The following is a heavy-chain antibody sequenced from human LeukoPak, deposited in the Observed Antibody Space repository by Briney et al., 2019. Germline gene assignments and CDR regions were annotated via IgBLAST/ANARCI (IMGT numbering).Heavy chain of an antibody. V-gene: IGHV1-8*02. D-gene: IGHD6-13*01. J-gene: IGHJ3*02. CDR3: ARGNRLYSSSWSSLPSDI. CDR1: GYTFTSYG. Sequence: ASVKVSCKASGYTFTSYGISWVRQAPGQGLEGMGWVNPNSGYAGSAHKFQCRVTMTRDTSMSTAYMELSSLRSEDTAVYYCARGNRLYSSSWSSLPSDIWGQGTMVTVSS. CDR2: VNPNSGYA.